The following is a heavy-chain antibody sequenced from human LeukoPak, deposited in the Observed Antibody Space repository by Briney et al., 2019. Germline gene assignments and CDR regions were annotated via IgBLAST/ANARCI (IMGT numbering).Heavy chain of an antibody. Sequence: PSETLSLTCTVSGGSISSYYWSWIRQPPGKGLEWIGYIYYSGSTNYNPSLKSRVTISVDTSKNQFSLKLSSVTAADTAVYYCARGHRGTIFGVVTGHGYYFDYWGQGTLVTVSS. CDR3: ARGHRGTIFGVVTGHGYYFDY. CDR1: GGSISSYY. D-gene: IGHD3-3*01. J-gene: IGHJ4*02. CDR2: IYYSGST. V-gene: IGHV4-59*12.